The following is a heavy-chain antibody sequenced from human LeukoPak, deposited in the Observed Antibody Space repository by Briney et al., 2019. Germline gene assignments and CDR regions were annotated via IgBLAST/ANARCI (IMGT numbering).Heavy chain of an antibody. D-gene: IGHD2-15*01. CDR2: ISSSGSTI. V-gene: IGHV3-48*03. CDR1: GFTFSSYE. Sequence: GGSLRLSCAASGFTFSSYEMNWVRQAPGKGLEWVSYISSSGSTIYYADSVKGRXTISRDNAKNSLYLQMNSLRAEDTAVYYCXXXXCYXXXXXXYXXXXXXXXKGTTVTVXS. J-gene: IGHJ6*03. CDR3: XXXXCYXXXXXXYXXXXXX.